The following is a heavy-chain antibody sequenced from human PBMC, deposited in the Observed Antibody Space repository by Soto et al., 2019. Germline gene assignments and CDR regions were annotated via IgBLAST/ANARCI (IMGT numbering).Heavy chain of an antibody. CDR3: AMVRRRSYCYYGMDV. Sequence: QVQLVESGGGVVQPGRSLRLSCAASGFTFSSYGMHWVRQAPGKGLEWVAVIWYDGSNKYYADSVKGRFTISRDNSKNTLYLQMNSLRAEDTAVYYCAMVRRRSYCYYGMDVWGQGTTVTVSS. D-gene: IGHD3-10*01. CDR2: IWYDGSNK. CDR1: GFTFSSYG. V-gene: IGHV3-33*01. J-gene: IGHJ6*02.